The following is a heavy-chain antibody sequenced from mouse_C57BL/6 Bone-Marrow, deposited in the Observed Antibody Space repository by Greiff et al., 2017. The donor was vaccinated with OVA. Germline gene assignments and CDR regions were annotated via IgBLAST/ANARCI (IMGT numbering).Heavy chain of an antibody. D-gene: IGHD1-1*01. CDR3: ARRMYYYGSSYRWYFDV. CDR2: FHPYNDDT. Sequence: QVQLQQSGAELVKPGASVKMSCKASGYTFTTYPIEWMKQNHGKSLEWIGNFHPYNDDTKYNEKFKGKATLTVEKSSSTVYFELSRLTSDDSAVYYWARRMYYYGSSYRWYFDVWGTGTTVTVSS. V-gene: IGHV1-47*01. CDR1: GYTFTTYP. J-gene: IGHJ1*03.